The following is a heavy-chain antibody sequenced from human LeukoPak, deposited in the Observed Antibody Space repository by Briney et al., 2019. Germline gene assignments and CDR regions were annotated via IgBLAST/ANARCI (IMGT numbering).Heavy chain of an antibody. CDR1: GFTFSSHG. J-gene: IGHJ4*02. Sequence: PGGSLRLSCAGSGFTFSSHGMNWVRHAPGKGLEWISYIKSTGDITYCADSVKGRFTVSRDNAKNSLYLQMNSLRAEDTAVYYCVRGGVDYWGQGTLVTVSS. CDR2: IKSTGDIT. V-gene: IGHV3-48*01. D-gene: IGHD3-16*01. CDR3: VRGGVDY.